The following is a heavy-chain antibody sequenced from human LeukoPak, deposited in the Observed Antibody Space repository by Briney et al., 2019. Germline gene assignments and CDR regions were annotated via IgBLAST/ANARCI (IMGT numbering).Heavy chain of an antibody. CDR3: ARGGLTRRLQSVLVGNWFDP. V-gene: IGHV4-34*01. Sequence: SETLSLTCAVYGGSFSGYYWSWIRQPPGKELEGMGEINHSGSTNYNPSLKSRVTITVDTSKNQFSRKLSSVTAADTAVYYCARGGLTRRLQSVLVGNWFDPWGQGTLVTVSS. D-gene: IGHD5-24*01. CDR2: INHSGST. CDR1: GGSFSGYY. J-gene: IGHJ5*02.